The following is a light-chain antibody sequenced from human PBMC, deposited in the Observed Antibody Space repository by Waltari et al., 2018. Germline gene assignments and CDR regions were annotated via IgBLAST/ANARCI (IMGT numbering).Light chain of an antibody. V-gene: IGKV1-39*01. Sequence: DIQMTQSPSSLSASVGDRVTLTCRASQSISIYLNWYQQKPGKAPKLLIYAASSLQSGVPSRFSGSGSGTDFTLTISSLQPEDFATYYCQQSYSTLFTFGPGTKVDIK. J-gene: IGKJ3*01. CDR2: AAS. CDR1: QSISIY. CDR3: QQSYSTLFT.